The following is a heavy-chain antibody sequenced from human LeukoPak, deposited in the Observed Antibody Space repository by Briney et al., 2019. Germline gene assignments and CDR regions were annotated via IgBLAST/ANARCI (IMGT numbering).Heavy chain of an antibody. Sequence: GGSLRLSCAASGFTFSSYSMNWVRQAPGKGLEXXXSISSSSSYIYYADSVKGRFTISRDNAKNSLYLQMNSLRAEDTAVYYCARCPITFGGVIVIPSWFDPWGQGTLVTVSS. CDR1: GFTFSSYS. CDR3: ARCPITFGGVIVIPSWFDP. CDR2: ISSSSSYI. V-gene: IGHV3-21*01. D-gene: IGHD3-16*02. J-gene: IGHJ5*02.